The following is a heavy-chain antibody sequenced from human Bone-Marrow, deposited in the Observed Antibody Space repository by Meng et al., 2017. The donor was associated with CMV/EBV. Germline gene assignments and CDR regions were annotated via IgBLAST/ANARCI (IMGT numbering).Heavy chain of an antibody. D-gene: IGHD3-22*01. J-gene: IGHJ4*02. CDR2: VYYSGST. V-gene: IGHV4-59*08. CDR1: GGSIRSYS. CDR3: ARHIREYYYDSKGSYFDY. Sequence: SETLSLTCTVSGGSIRSYSWSWIRQPPGKGLEWFGYVYYSGSTKYNPSLKSRVTISVDTSKNQFSLKLSSVTAADTAVYYCARHIREYYYDSKGSYFDYWGQGTLVTVSS.